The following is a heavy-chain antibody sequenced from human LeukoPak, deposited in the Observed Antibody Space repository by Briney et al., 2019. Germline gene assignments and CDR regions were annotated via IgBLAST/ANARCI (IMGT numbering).Heavy chain of an antibody. CDR3: AADRRVTNYYYYYMDV. D-gene: IGHD2-21*02. Sequence: ASVKVSCKASGGTFSSYAISWVRQAPGQGLEWMGGIIPIFGTANYAQKFQGRVTITADESTSTAYMELSSLRSEDTAVYYCAADRRVTNYYYYYMDVWGKGTTVTVSS. CDR2: IIPIFGTA. CDR1: GGTFSSYA. J-gene: IGHJ6*03. V-gene: IGHV1-69*13.